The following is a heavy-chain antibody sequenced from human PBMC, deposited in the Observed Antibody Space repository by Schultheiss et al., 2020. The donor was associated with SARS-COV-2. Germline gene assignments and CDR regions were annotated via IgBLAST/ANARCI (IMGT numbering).Heavy chain of an antibody. CDR3: ARESLALGDCDY. CDR1: GGSISSYY. Sequence: SETLSLTCTVSGGSISSYYWSWIRQPPGKGLEWIGYIYYSGSTNYNPSLKSRVTISVDTSKNQFSLKLSSVTAADTAVYYCARESLALGDCDYWGQGTLVTVSS. V-gene: IGHV4-59*01. J-gene: IGHJ4*02. D-gene: IGHD3-16*01. CDR2: IYYSGST.